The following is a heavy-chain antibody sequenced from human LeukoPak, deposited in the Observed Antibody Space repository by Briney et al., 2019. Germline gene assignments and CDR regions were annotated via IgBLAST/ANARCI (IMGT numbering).Heavy chain of an antibody. J-gene: IGHJ4*02. CDR2: ISYDGSNK. CDR3: ARDREFDWLKFDY. CDR1: GFIFSSYA. Sequence: GGSLRLSCAASGFIFSSYAMHCVRQAPGKGLEWVAVISYDGSNKYYADSVKGRFTISRDNSKNTLYLQMNSLRAEDTAVYYCARDREFDWLKFDYWGQGTLVTVSS. D-gene: IGHD3-9*01. V-gene: IGHV3-30-3*01.